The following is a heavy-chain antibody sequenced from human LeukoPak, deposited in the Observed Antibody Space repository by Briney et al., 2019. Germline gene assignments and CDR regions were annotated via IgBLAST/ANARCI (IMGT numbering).Heavy chain of an antibody. V-gene: IGHV4-61*01. CDR3: AREHLGAGGKRLFDF. Sequence: SETLSLTCTVSGGSVSSGTYYWSWIRQPPGKGLEWIGYIYYSGSTSYNYNPSLESRITIAVDTSKSQFSLKLSSVTAADTAVYYCAREHLGAGGKRLFDFWGQGTLVTVSS. D-gene: IGHD3-16*01. CDR2: IYYSGSTSY. J-gene: IGHJ4*02. CDR1: GGSVSSGTYY.